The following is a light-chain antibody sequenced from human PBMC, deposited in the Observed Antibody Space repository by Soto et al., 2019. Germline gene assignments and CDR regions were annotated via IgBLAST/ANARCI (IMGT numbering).Light chain of an antibody. CDR1: QSVSSSY. CDR3: QQYGSSPPIT. V-gene: IGKV3-20*01. Sequence: EIVLTQSPGTLSWSPGERATLSCRASQSVSSSYLAWYQQKPGQAPRLLIYGASSRATGIPDRFSGSGSGTTFTHTTSRLEHEDFAVYYCQQYGSSPPITFGQGTRLEIK. J-gene: IGKJ5*01. CDR2: GAS.